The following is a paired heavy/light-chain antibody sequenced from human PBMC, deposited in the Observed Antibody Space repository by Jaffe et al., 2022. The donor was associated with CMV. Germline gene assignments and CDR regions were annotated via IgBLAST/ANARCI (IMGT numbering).Light chain of an antibody. CDR3: HQSSGLPGT. Sequence: EIVLTQSPDFQSVAPKEKVTITCRASQSVGGSLHWYQHKPHQSPRLLITHASQSISGVPSRFSGSGSGTDFTLTIHSLEPEDAATYYCHQSSGLPGTFGQGTKLEIK. CDR1: QSVGGS. CDR2: HAS. V-gene: IGKV6-21*02. J-gene: IGKJ2*01.
Heavy chain of an antibody. CDR3: AREATYDGHMDV. CDR2: TYFRSQWFH. V-gene: IGHV6-1*01. Sequence: QVQLQQSGPGLVKPSQTLSLTCAIAGDTVSSNTAAWNWIRRSQSRGLEWLGRTYFRSQWFHDYSASVRSRITVYADTSENQFSLQLKTVTPEDSAVYYCAREATYDGHMDVWGGGTTVIVSS. D-gene: IGHD3-10*01. J-gene: IGHJ6*03. CDR1: GDTVSSNTAA.